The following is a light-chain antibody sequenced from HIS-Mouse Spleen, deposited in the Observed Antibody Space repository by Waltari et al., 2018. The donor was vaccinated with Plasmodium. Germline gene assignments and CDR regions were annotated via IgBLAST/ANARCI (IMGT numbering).Light chain of an antibody. CDR2: EDS. J-gene: IGLJ3*02. Sequence: SYELTQPPSVSVSPGQTARITCSGDALPKKYAYWYQQKSGQAPVLVIYEDSTRPSGIPERVSGSSSGTMATLTISGAQVEDEADYYGYSTDSSGNHRVFGGGTKLTVL. CDR1: ALPKKY. V-gene: IGLV3-10*01. CDR3: YSTDSSGNHRV.